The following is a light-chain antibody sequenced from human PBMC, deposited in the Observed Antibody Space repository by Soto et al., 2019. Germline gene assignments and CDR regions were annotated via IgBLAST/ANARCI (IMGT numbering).Light chain of an antibody. CDR1: HPLTGSTY. Sequence: DIVLTQSPGTLSLSPGERAALSCTASHPLTGSTYLAWYQQKLGQAPRLLIYGASNRATGIPDRFSGSGSETDFTRTISRLEPEDFAVYYCQQYGSSPLYSCGQGTKLESK. J-gene: IGKJ2*03. V-gene: IGKV3-20*01. CDR2: GAS. CDR3: QQYGSSPLYS.